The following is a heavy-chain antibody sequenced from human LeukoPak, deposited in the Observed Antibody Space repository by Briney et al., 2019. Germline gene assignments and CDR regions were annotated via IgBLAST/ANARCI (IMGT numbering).Heavy chain of an antibody. CDR3: ARDSCCGGDCYYSY. D-gene: IGHD2-21*01. Sequence: SQTLSLTCTVSGGSISSGSYYWSWIRQPAGKGLEWIGRIYTSGSTNYNPSLKSRVTISVDTSKNQFSLKLSSVTAADTAVYYCARDSCCGGDCYYSYWGQGTLVTVSS. V-gene: IGHV4-61*02. CDR2: IYTSGST. J-gene: IGHJ4*02. CDR1: GGSISSGSYY.